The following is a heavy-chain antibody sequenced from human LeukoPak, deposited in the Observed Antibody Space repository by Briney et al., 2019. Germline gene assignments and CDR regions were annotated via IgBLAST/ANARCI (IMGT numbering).Heavy chain of an antibody. CDR1: GFTFSSYS. J-gene: IGHJ5*02. D-gene: IGHD3-9*01. CDR3: ARVDILTGYYGFDP. Sequence: PGGSLRLSCAASGFTFSSYSMNWVRQAPGKGLEWVSSISSGSSYIYYADSVKGRFTISRDNAKNSLYLQMNSLRAEDTAVYYCARVDILTGYYGFDPWGQGTLVTVSS. V-gene: IGHV3-21*01. CDR2: ISSGSSYI.